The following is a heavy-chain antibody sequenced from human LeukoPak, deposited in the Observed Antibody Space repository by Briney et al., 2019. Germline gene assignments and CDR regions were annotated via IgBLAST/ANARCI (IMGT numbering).Heavy chain of an antibody. J-gene: IGHJ4*02. CDR1: GFTFSSYA. CDR2: VTSNGGST. Sequence: GGSLRLSCAASGFTFSSYAMHWVRQAPGKGLEYVSAVTSNGGSTYYANSVKGRFTISRDNSKNTLYLQMGSLRAEDMAVYYCARPYSGYDWGYGYWGQGTLVTVSS. CDR3: ARPYSGYDWGYGY. D-gene: IGHD5-12*01. V-gene: IGHV3-64*01.